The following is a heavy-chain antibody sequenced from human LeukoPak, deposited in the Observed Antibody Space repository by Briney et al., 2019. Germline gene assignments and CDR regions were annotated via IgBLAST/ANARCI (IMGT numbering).Heavy chain of an antibody. CDR3: ARGGIVVVVAAARYNWFDP. CDR1: GGTFSSYA. V-gene: IGHV1-69*13. Sequence: ASVKVSCKASGGTFSSYAISWVRQAPGQGLEWMGGIIPIFGTANYAQKFQGRVTITADESTSTAYMELSSLRSEDTAVYYCARGGIVVVVAAARYNWFDPWGQGTPVTVSS. J-gene: IGHJ5*02. D-gene: IGHD2-15*01. CDR2: IIPIFGTA.